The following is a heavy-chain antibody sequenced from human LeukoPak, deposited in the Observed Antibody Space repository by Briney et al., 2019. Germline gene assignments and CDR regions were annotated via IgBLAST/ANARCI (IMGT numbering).Heavy chain of an antibody. Sequence: TGGSLSLSRALSGLTFSSYSMSWVSPAAGKGLAWVSSISSSSSYIYYADSVKGRFTIFRDNAKNSLYLQMNSLRAEDTAVYYCARDLEMASDYWGQGTLVTVSS. V-gene: IGHV3-21*01. CDR3: ARDLEMASDY. CDR2: ISSSSSYI. D-gene: IGHD5-24*01. CDR1: GLTFSSYS. J-gene: IGHJ4*02.